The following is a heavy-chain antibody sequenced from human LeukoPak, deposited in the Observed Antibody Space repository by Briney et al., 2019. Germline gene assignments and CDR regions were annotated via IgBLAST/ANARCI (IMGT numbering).Heavy chain of an antibody. Sequence: GGSLRLSCAASGFTFSYYGMHWVRQAPGKGPEWVAFIRYDESKKFYGDSVKGRFTISRDNSKNTLYLQMNSLRTEDTAVYYCAKSHLPNAYSGTYYCDYWGQGTLVTVSS. V-gene: IGHV3-30*02. J-gene: IGHJ4*02. CDR1: GFTFSYYG. CDR2: IRYDESKK. CDR3: AKSHLPNAYSGTYYCDY. D-gene: IGHD1-26*01.